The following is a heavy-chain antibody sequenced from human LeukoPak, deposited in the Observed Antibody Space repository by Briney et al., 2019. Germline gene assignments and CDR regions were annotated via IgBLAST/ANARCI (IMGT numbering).Heavy chain of an antibody. D-gene: IGHD6-19*01. CDR2: MSHDGGTT. J-gene: IGHJ4*02. V-gene: IGHV3-64*02. CDR3: TRGSGPLYFDF. Sequence: PGGSLRLSCAASGFSLRSYAIHWVRQAPGKGLEYVSAMSHDGGTTYYADSVKGRFTVPRHNSRNMVYLQMGGLRAEDMAVYYCTRGSGPLYFDFWGQGTQVTVSS. CDR1: GFSLRSYA.